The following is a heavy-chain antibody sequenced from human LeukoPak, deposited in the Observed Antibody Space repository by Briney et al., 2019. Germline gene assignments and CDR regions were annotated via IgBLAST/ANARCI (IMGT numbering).Heavy chain of an antibody. CDR3: ARALIAYYFDY. CDR1: GFNFSSYR. Sequence: PGGSLRLSCAASGFNFSSYRVNWVRQAPGKGVERDSSVSNSGDYIPYADSVTGPFTISRDNSKKSLYLQMNSLRAEDTAVYYCARALIAYYFDYWGQGTLVTVSS. D-gene: IGHD2-8*01. J-gene: IGHJ4*02. CDR2: VSNSGDYI. V-gene: IGHV3-21*01.